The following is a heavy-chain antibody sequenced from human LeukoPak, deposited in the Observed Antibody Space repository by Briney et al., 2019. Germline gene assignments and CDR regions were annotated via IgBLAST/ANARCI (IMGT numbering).Heavy chain of an antibody. V-gene: IGHV1-46*01. J-gene: IGHJ4*02. D-gene: IGHD5-18*01. CDR1: GYTFTSYY. CDR3: ASGPSSGGYSYGLNY. Sequence: ASVKVSCKASGYTFTSYYMHWVRQAPGQGLEWMGIINPSGGSTSYAQKFQGRVTMTRDTSTSTVYMELSSLRSEDAAVYYCASGPSSGGYSYGLNYWGQGTLVTVSS. CDR2: INPSGGST.